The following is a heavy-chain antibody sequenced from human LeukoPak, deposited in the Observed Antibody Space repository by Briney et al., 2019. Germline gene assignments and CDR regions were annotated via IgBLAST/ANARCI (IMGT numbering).Heavy chain of an antibody. Sequence: GGSLRLSCAASGFTFSSSGMHWVRQAPGKGLEWVALIWYDGSKKYYADSVKGRFTISRDDSKNTLWLQMNSLRAEDTAVYYCARDKGNYDSGTSHFDYWGQGTPVTVSS. CDR3: ARDKGNYDSGTSHFDY. CDR2: IWYDGSKK. CDR1: GFTFSSSG. D-gene: IGHD3-10*01. J-gene: IGHJ4*02. V-gene: IGHV3-33*01.